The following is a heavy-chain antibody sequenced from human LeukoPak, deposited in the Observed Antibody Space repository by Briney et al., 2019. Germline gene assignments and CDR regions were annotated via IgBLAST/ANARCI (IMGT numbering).Heavy chain of an antibody. J-gene: IGHJ4*02. Sequence: ASVKVSCKASGYTFTGYYMHWVRQAPGQGLEWMGRINPNSGGTNYAQKFQGRVTMTRGTSISTAYMELSRLRSDDTAVYYCARDPPSFGSSGEVRGRDFDYWGQGTLVTVSS. CDR3: ARDPPSFGSSGEVRGRDFDY. CDR1: GYTFTGYY. CDR2: INPNSGGT. V-gene: IGHV1-2*06. D-gene: IGHD6-19*01.